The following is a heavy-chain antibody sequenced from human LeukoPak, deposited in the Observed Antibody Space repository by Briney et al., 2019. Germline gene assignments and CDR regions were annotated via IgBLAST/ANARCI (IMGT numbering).Heavy chain of an antibody. CDR1: GGSFSGYY. V-gene: IGHV4-34*01. CDR2: INHSGST. D-gene: IGHD5-24*01. Sequence: SETLSLTCAVYGGSFSGYYWSWIRQPPGKGLEWIGEINHSGSTNYNPSLKSRVTISVDASKNQFSLKLSSVTAADTAVYYCARGDGYNLFDYWGQGTLVTVSS. J-gene: IGHJ4*02. CDR3: ARGDGYNLFDY.